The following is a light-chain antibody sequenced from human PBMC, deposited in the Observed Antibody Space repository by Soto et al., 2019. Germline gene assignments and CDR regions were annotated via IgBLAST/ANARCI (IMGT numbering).Light chain of an antibody. CDR2: EAS. V-gene: IGKV1-5*03. CDR3: QHYNSFGT. CDR1: QNVDTW. J-gene: IGKJ5*01. Sequence: DIQMTQSPATLSASVGDRVTITCRASQNVDTWLAWYQQNPGKAPKLLNYEASSLETGVPARFSGSGAETEFSLTISGLQAYNLVIFCCQHYNSFGTLGQGTRLEI.